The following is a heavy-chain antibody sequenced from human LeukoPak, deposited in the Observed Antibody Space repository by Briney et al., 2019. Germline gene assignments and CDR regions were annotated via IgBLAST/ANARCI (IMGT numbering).Heavy chain of an antibody. CDR1: GFTFSSYE. D-gene: IGHD4-17*01. J-gene: IGHJ4*02. CDR2: ISSSGSTI. Sequence: GGSLRLSCAASGFTFSSYEMNWVRQAPGKGLEWVSYISSSGSTIYYAGSVKGRFTISRDNAKNSLYLQMNSLRAEDTAVYYCARVSPNTVTTLQYFDYWGQGALVTVSS. CDR3: ARVSPNTVTTLQYFDY. V-gene: IGHV3-48*03.